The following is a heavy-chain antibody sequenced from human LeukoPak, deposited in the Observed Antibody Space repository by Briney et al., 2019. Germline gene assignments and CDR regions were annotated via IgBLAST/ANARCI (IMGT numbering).Heavy chain of an antibody. CDR2: ISSSSSYI. D-gene: IGHD4-17*01. CDR3: ARYTTVNIDY. CDR1: GFTFSSYS. J-gene: IGHJ4*02. V-gene: IGHV3-21*01. Sequence: GGSLRLSCAASGFTFSSYSMNWVRQAPGKGLEWVSSISSSSSYIYYADSMKGRFTISRDNAKNSLYLQMNSLRAEDTAVYYCARYTTVNIDYWGQGTLVTVSS.